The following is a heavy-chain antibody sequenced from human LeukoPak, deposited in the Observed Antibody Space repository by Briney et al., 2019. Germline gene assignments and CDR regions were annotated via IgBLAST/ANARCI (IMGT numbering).Heavy chain of an antibody. V-gene: IGHV3-23*01. CDR3: AKDIAAAGMRFLGY. D-gene: IGHD6-13*01. CDR2: ISGSGGST. J-gene: IGHJ4*02. CDR1: GFTFSSYA. Sequence: PGGSLRLSCAASGFTFSSYAMSWVRQAPGKGLEWVSVISGSGGSTHYTDPVKGRFTISRDNSKNTLYLQMNSLRAEDTAVYYCAKDIAAAGMRFLGYWGQGTLVTVSS.